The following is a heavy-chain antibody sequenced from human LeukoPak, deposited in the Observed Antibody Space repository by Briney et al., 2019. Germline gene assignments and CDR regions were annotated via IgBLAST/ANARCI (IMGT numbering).Heavy chain of an antibody. CDR1: GFTLSSYW. D-gene: IGHD3-16*01. Sequence: GGSLRLSCAASGFTLSSYWMSWVRQAPGKGLEWVANMNEDGSVKNYVVSVKGRFTMSRDNAKSSLYLQMNSLRAEDTAVYYCAVDGGYNRFDPWGQGTLVTVPS. CDR2: MNEDGSVK. V-gene: IGHV3-7*04. J-gene: IGHJ5*02. CDR3: AVDGGYNRFDP.